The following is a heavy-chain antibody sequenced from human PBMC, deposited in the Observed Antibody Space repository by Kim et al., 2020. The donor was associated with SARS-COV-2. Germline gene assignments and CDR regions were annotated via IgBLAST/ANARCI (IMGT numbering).Heavy chain of an antibody. V-gene: IGHV3-15*01. CDR3: TTDDPKGYDSSGYYYDY. D-gene: IGHD3-22*01. CDR2: IKSKTDGGTT. J-gene: IGHJ4*02. CDR1: GFTFSNAW. Sequence: GGSLRLSCAASGFTFSNAWLSWVRQAPGKGLEWVGRIKSKTDGGTTDYAARVKGRFTISRDDAKNTLHLQMNSLKTEDTDVYYCTTDDPKGYDSSGYYYDYWGQRALLVVSS.